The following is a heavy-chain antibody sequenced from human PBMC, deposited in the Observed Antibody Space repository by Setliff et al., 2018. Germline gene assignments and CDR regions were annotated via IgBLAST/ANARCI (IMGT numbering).Heavy chain of an antibody. J-gene: IGHJ5*02. CDR2: TIPFFGTT. D-gene: IGHD2-15*01. CDR1: GGTFNNYG. Sequence: SVKVSCKASGGTFNNYGVTWVRQAPGQGLEWMGGTIPFFGTTNYAQKFQDRVTITTDESTSTAYMELNSLTSEDTAVYYCARSPAILGIVYLDPWGQGTRVTVSS. CDR3: ARSPAILGIVYLDP. V-gene: IGHV1-69*05.